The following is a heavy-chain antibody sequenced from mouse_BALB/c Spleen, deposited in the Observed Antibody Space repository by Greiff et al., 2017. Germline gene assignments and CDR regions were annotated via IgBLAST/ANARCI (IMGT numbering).Heavy chain of an antibody. V-gene: IGHV1S29*02. CDR2: IYPYNGGT. D-gene: IGHD4-1*01. J-gene: IGHJ2*01. CDR3: ARGGKTGTGLYYFDY. CDR1: GYTFTDYN. Sequence: EVQLQQSGPELVKPGASVKISCKASGYTFTDYNMHWVKQSHGKSLEWIGYIYPYNGGTGYNQKFKSKATLTVDNSSSTAYMELRSLTSEDSAVYYCARGGKTGTGLYYFDYWGQGTTLTVSS.